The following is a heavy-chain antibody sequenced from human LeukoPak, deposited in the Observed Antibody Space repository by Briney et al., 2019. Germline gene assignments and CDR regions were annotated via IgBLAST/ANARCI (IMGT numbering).Heavy chain of an antibody. CDR3: ASGAVHYDILTGYYSERRVGYNWFDP. V-gene: IGHV4-39*01. CDR1: GGSISSSSYY. J-gene: IGHJ5*02. Sequence: SETLSLTCTGSGGSISSSSYYWGWIRQPPGKGLEWIGSIYYSGSTYYNPSLKSRVTISVDTSKNQFSLKLSSVTAADTAVYYCASGAVHYDILTGYYSERRVGYNWFDPWGQGTLVTVSS. D-gene: IGHD3-9*01. CDR2: IYYSGST.